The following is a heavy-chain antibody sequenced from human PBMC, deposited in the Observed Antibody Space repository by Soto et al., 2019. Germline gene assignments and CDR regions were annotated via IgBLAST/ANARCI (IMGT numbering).Heavy chain of an antibody. CDR3: ARVRLPLTATTYYFDY. D-gene: IGHD6-25*01. V-gene: IGHV4-34*01. CDR1: GGSFIDYY. Sequence: SETLSLTCAVHGGSFIDYYWSWVRQPPGGGLEWIGEITHSGSTSYSPSLKSRVTISLDTSKTQFSLRLTSVTAADTAVYFCARVRLPLTATTYYFDYWGQGTLVTVS. CDR2: ITHSGST. J-gene: IGHJ4*02.